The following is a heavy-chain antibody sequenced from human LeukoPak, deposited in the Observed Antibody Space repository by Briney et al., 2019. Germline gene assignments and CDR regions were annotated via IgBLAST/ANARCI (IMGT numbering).Heavy chain of an antibody. CDR2: IYPGDSDT. Sequence: GDSLKISCQGFGYSFTNYWIGWVRQRPGKGLEWMGIIYPGDSDTRYSPSFQGQVTISVDKSISTAYLQWSSLKASDTAMYYCARRSTWFDSWGQGTLVTVSS. CDR1: GYSFTNYW. D-gene: IGHD5/OR15-5a*01. CDR3: ARRSTWFDS. V-gene: IGHV5-51*01. J-gene: IGHJ5*01.